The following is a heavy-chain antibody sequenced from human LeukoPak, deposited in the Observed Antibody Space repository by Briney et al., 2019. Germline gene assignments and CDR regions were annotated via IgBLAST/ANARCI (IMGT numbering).Heavy chain of an antibody. CDR3: ARHSHWNPSNY. CDR1: GGSISSGGYY. Sequence: NSSETLSLTCTVSGGSISSGGYYWSWIRQPPGKGLEWIGYIYHSGSTYYNPSLKSRVTISVDRSKNQFSLKLSSVTAADTAVYYCARHSHWNPSNYWGQGTLVTVSS. V-gene: IGHV4-30-2*01. CDR2: IYHSGST. D-gene: IGHD1-1*01. J-gene: IGHJ4*02.